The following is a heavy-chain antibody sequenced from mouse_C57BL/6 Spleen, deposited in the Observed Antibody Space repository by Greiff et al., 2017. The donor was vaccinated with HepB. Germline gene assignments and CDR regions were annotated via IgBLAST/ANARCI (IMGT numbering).Heavy chain of an antibody. CDR3: ARVVLNDFDV. CDR1: GYTFTDYN. V-gene: IGHV1-22*01. J-gene: IGHJ1*03. D-gene: IGHD1-1*01. CDR2: INPNNVGT. Sequence: EVQLQQSGPELVKPGASVKMSCKASGYTFTDYNMHWVKQSHGKSLEWIGYINPNNVGTSYNQKFTGNATLTGNTSSSTAYMELRSLTSEDSAVYYCARVVLNDFDVWSTGTTVTVSS.